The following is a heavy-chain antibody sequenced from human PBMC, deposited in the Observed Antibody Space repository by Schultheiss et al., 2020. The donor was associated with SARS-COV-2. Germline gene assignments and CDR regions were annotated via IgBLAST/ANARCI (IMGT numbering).Heavy chain of an antibody. J-gene: IGHJ4*02. D-gene: IGHD2-21*02. Sequence: GGSLRLSCAASGLNVSSHYMGWVRQAPGKGLEWVSIIYRTGTTYYADSVKGRFTISRDNAKNSLYLQMNSLRAEDTAVYYCATLGGGLTAANYYSDHWGQGTLVTVSS. CDR2: IYRTGTT. V-gene: IGHV3-66*01. CDR1: GLNVSSHY. CDR3: ATLGGGLTAANYYSDH.